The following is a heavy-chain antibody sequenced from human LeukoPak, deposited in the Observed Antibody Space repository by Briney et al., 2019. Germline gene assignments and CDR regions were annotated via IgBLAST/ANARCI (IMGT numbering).Heavy chain of an antibody. CDR3: ARERRLYDSSDTYYFDY. V-gene: IGHV1-18*01. J-gene: IGHJ4*02. CDR2: LSAHNGNT. CDR1: GYTFIGYG. D-gene: IGHD3-22*01. Sequence: GASVKVSCKASGYTFIGYGINWVRQAPGQGLEWMGWLSAHNGNTNYAQKFQGRVTITADESTSTAYMELSSLRSEDTAVYYCARERRLYDSSDTYYFDYWGQGTLVTVSS.